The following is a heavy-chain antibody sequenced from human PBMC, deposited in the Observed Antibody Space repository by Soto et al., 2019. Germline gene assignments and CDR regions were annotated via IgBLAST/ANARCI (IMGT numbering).Heavy chain of an antibody. D-gene: IGHD2-21*02. CDR1: GYTFTVYV. Sequence: SVKVSCKASGYTFTVYVISWVRKTPGQGLEWMGGIIPIFGTANYAQKFQGRVTITADESTSTAYMELSSLRSEDTAVYYCASGVATATPPFDYWGQGTLVTVSS. CDR3: ASGVATATPPFDY. V-gene: IGHV1-69*13. J-gene: IGHJ4*02. CDR2: IIPIFGTA.